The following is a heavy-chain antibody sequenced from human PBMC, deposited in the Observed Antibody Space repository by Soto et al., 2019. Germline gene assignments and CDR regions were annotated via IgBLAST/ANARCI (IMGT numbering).Heavy chain of an antibody. V-gene: IGHV1-18*01. Sequence: ASVKVSCKXSGYTLTSYGISWVRQAPGQGLEWMGWISAYNGNTNYAQKLQGRVTMTTDTSTSTAYMELRSLRSDDTAVYYCARNDIAVAGGPPFDYWGQGTQVTVSS. CDR1: GYTLTSYG. D-gene: IGHD6-19*01. CDR3: ARNDIAVAGGPPFDY. CDR2: ISAYNGNT. J-gene: IGHJ4*02.